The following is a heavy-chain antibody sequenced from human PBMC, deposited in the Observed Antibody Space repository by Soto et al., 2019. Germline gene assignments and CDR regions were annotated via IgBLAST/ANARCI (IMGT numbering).Heavy chain of an antibody. CDR2: IYPGDSDT. D-gene: IGHD2-21*02. Sequence: GESLKISCKGSGYSFTSYWIGWVRQMPGKGLEWMGIIYPGDSDTRYSPSFQGQVTISADKSISTAYLQWSSLKASDTAMYYCARGGNIVVVTAAPGRFGYFDYWGQGTLVTVSS. J-gene: IGHJ4*02. CDR1: GYSFTSYW. CDR3: ARGGNIVVVTAAPGRFGYFDY. V-gene: IGHV5-51*01.